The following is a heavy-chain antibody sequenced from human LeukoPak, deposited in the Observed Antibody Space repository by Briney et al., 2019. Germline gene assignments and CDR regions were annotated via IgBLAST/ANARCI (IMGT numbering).Heavy chain of an antibody. CDR3: ARDHCSSTSCPRNFQH. D-gene: IGHD2-2*01. V-gene: IGHV1-46*01. Sequence: ASVKVSCKASGYTFTSYYMHWVRQAPGQGLEWMGIINPSGGSTSYAQKFQGRVTMTRDTSTSTVYMELSSLRSEDTAVYYCARDHCSSTSCPRNFQHWGQGTLVTVSS. CDR2: INPSGGST. CDR1: GYTFTSYY. J-gene: IGHJ1*01.